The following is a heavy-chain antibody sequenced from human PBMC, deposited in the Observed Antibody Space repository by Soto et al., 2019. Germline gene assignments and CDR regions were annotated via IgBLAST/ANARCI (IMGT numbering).Heavy chain of an antibody. CDR2: INAGNSNT. D-gene: IGHD2-15*01. V-gene: IGHV1-3*01. CDR1: GYTFTSYG. CDR3: ARVYCSGGSCYSIDY. Sequence: ASVKVSCKASGYTFTSYGMQWVRQAPGQRLEWMGWINAGNSNTKYSQKFQGRVTMTRDTSTSTVYMELSSLRSEDTAVYYCARVYCSGGSCYSIDYWGQGTLVTVSS. J-gene: IGHJ4*02.